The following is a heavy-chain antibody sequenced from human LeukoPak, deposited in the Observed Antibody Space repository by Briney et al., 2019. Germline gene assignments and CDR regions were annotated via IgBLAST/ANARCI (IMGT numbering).Heavy chain of an antibody. Sequence: ASVKISCKASGYTFTGHYMHWVRQAPVQGLEWMGWINPNSGGTNYAQKFQGRVTMTRDTSISTAYMELSRLRSDDTAVYYCARGLRGYSYVTEVYYFDYWGQGTLVTVSS. V-gene: IGHV1-2*02. J-gene: IGHJ4*02. CDR3: ARGLRGYSYVTEVYYFDY. D-gene: IGHD5-18*01. CDR2: INPNSGGT. CDR1: GYTFTGHY.